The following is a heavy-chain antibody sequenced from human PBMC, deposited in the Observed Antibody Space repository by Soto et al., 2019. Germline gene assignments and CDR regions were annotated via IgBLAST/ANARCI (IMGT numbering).Heavy chain of an antibody. V-gene: IGHV1-18*01. D-gene: IGHD6-13*01. Sequence: ASVKVSCKASGGTFSSYAISWVRQAPGQGIEWMGWISAYNGNKKYAQKLQGRVTMTTDTSTSTAYMELRSLRSDDTAVYYCARDLGQQLVDYWGQGTLVTVSS. CDR2: ISAYNGNK. CDR1: GGTFSSYA. CDR3: ARDLGQQLVDY. J-gene: IGHJ4*02.